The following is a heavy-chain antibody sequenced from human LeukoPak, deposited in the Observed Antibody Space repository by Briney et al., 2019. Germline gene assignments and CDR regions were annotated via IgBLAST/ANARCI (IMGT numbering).Heavy chain of an antibody. CDR2: IYYTGRT. J-gene: IGHJ6*02. D-gene: IGHD2-21*01. V-gene: IGHV4-39*01. Sequence: SETLSLTCTVSGGSITSSSSYWSWIRQPPGKGLEWIGNIYYTGRTYYNPSLKSRVTISVDTSKKQFSLKLSSVTAADTAVYFCARPRDLFYYGVDVWGQGTTVAVSS. CDR1: GGSITSSSSY. CDR3: ARPRDLFYYGVDV.